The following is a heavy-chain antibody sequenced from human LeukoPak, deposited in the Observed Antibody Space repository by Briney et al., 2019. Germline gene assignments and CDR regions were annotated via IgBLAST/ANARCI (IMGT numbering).Heavy chain of an antibody. CDR1: GFTFSSYA. CDR2: ISGSGGST. J-gene: IGHJ4*02. CDR3: AKDIGVRRSSSWSGPTDY. Sequence: GGSLRLSCAASGFTFSSYAMSWVRQAPGKGLEWVSAISGSGGSTYYADSVKGRFTISRDNSKNSLYLQMNSLRTEDTALYYCAKDIGVRRSSSWSGPTDYWGQGTLVTVSS. D-gene: IGHD6-13*01. V-gene: IGHV3-23*01.